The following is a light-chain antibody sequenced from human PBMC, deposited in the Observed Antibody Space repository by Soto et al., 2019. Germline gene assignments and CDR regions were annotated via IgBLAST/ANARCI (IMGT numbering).Light chain of an antibody. J-gene: IGKJ2*01. V-gene: IGKV3-20*01. CDR2: GAS. CDR1: QSVSSSY. Sequence: DIVLTQSPGTLSLSPGERAALSCRASQSVSSSYLAWYQQKPGQAPRLLIYGASNRATGIPDRFSGSGSGTDFTLTISRLEAEDFAVYYCQHYGSSPANTFGQGTKLEIK. CDR3: QHYGSSPANT.